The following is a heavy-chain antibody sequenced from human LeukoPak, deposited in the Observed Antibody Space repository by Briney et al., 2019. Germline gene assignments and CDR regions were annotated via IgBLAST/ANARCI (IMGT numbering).Heavy chain of an antibody. J-gene: IGHJ5*02. CDR1: GGSFGGYY. CDR2: IYYSGST. CDR3: ARLLGTHINYFDP. V-gene: IGHV4-34*01. Sequence: SETLSLTCAVYGGSFGGYYWSWIRQPPGKGLEWIGSIYYSGSTYYNPSLKSRVTISVDTSKNQFSLKLSSVTAADTAVYYCARLLGTHINYFDPWGQGTLVTVSS. D-gene: IGHD2-21*01.